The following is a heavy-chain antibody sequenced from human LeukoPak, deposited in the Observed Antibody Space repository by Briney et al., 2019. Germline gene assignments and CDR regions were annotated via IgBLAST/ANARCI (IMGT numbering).Heavy chain of an antibody. Sequence: ASVKVSCKASGYTFTSYYMHWVRQAPGQGLEWMGIINPSGGSTSYAQKFRGRVTMTRDTSTSTVYMELSSLRAEDTAVYYCARCCYLTLYGSSPYYYYGMDVWGQGTTVTVSS. CDR2: INPSGGST. CDR1: GYTFTSYY. CDR3: ARCCYLTLYGSSPYYYYGMDV. J-gene: IGHJ6*02. V-gene: IGHV1-46*01. D-gene: IGHD3-10*01.